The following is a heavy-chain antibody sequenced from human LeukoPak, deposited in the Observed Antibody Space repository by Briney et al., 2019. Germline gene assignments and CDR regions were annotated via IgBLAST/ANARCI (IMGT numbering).Heavy chain of an antibody. CDR2: FDPEEDET. Sequence: ASVKVSCKVSGYTLTELSLHWVRQAPGKGLQWMGGFDPEEDETIYAQKFQGRVTMTEDTSTDTAYMELSSLRSEDTAVYYCATLQSGSYAYFSDYRGQGTLVTVSS. V-gene: IGHV1-24*01. CDR3: ATLQSGSYAYFSDY. D-gene: IGHD1-26*01. CDR1: GYTLTELS. J-gene: IGHJ4*02.